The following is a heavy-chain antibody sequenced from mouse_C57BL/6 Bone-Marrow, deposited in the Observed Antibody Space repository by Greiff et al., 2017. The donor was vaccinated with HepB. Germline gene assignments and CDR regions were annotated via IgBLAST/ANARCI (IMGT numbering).Heavy chain of an antibody. CDR3: ARRDSNYVGFDY. D-gene: IGHD2-5*01. CDR1: EYEFPSHD. V-gene: IGHV5-2*01. CDR2: INSDGGST. Sequence: EVMLVESGGGLVQPGESLKLSCESNEYEFPSHDMSWVRKTPEKRLELVAAINSDGGSTYYPDTMERRFIISRDNTKKTLYLQMSSLRSEDTALYYGARRDSNYVGFDYWGQGTTLTVSS. J-gene: IGHJ2*01.